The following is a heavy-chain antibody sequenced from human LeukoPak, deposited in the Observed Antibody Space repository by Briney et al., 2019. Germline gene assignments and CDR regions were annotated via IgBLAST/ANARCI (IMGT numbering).Heavy chain of an antibody. CDR2: IHYSGST. J-gene: IGHJ3*01. CDR1: GRSVNSYY. CDR3: ATVQSLPLDVFNF. Sequence: SETLSLTCAVSGRSVNSYYWSWIRQPPGKGLEWIGYIHYSGSTDYNPSLKSRVTISVDTSKNQFSLKMNSMTAADTAMYYCATVQSLPLDVFNFRGQGTMVTVSS. V-gene: IGHV4-59*02. D-gene: IGHD2-15*01.